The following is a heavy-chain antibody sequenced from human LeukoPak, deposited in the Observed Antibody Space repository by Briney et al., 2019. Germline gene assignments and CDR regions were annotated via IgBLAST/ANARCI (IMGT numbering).Heavy chain of an antibody. D-gene: IGHD3-16*01. Sequence: SVKASWKASGGTFSGYAISWVRQAPGQGLEWMGGIIPIFGTANYAQKFQGRVTITTDESTSTAYMELSSLRSEDTAVYYCARDRNYVWGYYMDVWGKGTTVTVSS. J-gene: IGHJ6*03. CDR2: IIPIFGTA. CDR3: ARDRNYVWGYYMDV. V-gene: IGHV1-69*05. CDR1: GGTFSGYA.